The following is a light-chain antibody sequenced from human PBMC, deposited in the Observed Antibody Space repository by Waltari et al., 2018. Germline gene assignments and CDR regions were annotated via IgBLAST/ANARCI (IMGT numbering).Light chain of an antibody. J-gene: IGLJ3*02. V-gene: IGLV1-44*01. CDR1: RSNIGRST. Sequence: QSVLTQPPSASGTPGQRVTISCSGSRSNIGRSTVDWYQHLPGTAPKLLIYSNKQRPSGVPDRFSASKSGTSASLGISGIQTGDEADYDCATWDESLKGRVFGGGTKLTVL. CDR2: SNK. CDR3: ATWDESLKGRV.